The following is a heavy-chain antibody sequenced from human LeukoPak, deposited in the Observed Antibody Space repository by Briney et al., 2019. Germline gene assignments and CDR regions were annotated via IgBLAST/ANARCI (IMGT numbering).Heavy chain of an antibody. D-gene: IGHD2-15*01. Sequence: PGRSLRLSCAVSGFTFSSYAMHWVRQAPGKGLEWVAVISYDGSNKYYADSVKGRFTISRDNSKNTLYLQMNSLRAEDTAVYYCARGAGWSIDYWGQGTLVTVSS. CDR1: GFTFSSYA. V-gene: IGHV3-30-3*01. J-gene: IGHJ4*02. CDR3: ARGAGWSIDY. CDR2: ISYDGSNK.